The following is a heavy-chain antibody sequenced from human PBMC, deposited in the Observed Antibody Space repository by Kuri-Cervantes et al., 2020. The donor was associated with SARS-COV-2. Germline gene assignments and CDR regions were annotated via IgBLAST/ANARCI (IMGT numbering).Heavy chain of an antibody. Sequence: GGSLRLSCAASGFTFSSYGMHWVRQAPGKGLEWVAVISYDGSNKYYADSVKGRFTISRDNSKNTLYLQMNSLRAEDTAVYYCARDKLGGYSYYFDYWGQGTLVTVSS. CDR2: ISYDGSNK. CDR3: ARDKLGGYSYYFDY. J-gene: IGHJ4*02. CDR1: GFTFSSYG. D-gene: IGHD2-21*01. V-gene: IGHV3-30*19.